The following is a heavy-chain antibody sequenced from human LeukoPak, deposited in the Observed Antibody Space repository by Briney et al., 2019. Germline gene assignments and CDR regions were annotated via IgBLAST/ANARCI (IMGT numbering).Heavy chain of an antibody. CDR2: VYTSGST. CDR3: ARARGLFGAFDI. D-gene: IGHD3-10*01. V-gene: IGHV4-61*02. J-gene: IGHJ3*02. Sequence: SETLSLTCTVSGGSISSGSYYWSWIRQPAGKGLEWIGRVYTSGSTNYNPSLKSRVTISVDTSKNQFSLKLSSVTAADTAVYYCARARGLFGAFDIWGQGTMVTVSS. CDR1: GGSISSGSYY.